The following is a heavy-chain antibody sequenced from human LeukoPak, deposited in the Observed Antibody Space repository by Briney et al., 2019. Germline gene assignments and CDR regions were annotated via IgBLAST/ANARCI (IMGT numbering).Heavy chain of an antibody. CDR3: ARDPYSGYDHGAFDI. CDR1: GGTFSSYA. J-gene: IGHJ3*02. CDR2: IIPILGIA. V-gene: IGHV1-69*04. Sequence: ASVKVSCKASGGTFSSYAISWVRQAPGQGLEWMGRIIPILGIANYAQKFQGRVTITADKSTSTAYMELSSLRSEDTAVYYCARDPYSGYDHGAFDIWGQGTMVTVSS. D-gene: IGHD5-12*01.